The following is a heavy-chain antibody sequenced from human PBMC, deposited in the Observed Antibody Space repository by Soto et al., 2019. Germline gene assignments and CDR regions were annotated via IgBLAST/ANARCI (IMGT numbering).Heavy chain of an antibody. J-gene: IGHJ6*02. CDR3: AKPPVITASYYYSGMDV. V-gene: IGHV3-23*01. CDR2: ISGTGIST. Sequence: ETLSLTCTVSGGSISSGGYYWSWIRQHPGKGLEWVSGISGTGISTYYADSVKGRFTISRDNSKNMVFLQMNSLRAEDTAIYYCAKPPVITASYYYSGMDVWGQGTTVTVSS. CDR1: GGSISSGGYY.